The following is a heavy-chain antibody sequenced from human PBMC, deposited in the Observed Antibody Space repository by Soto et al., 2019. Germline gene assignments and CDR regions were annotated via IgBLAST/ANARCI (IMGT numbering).Heavy chain of an antibody. Sequence: SETLSLTCTVSGGSISSGGYYWSWIRQHPGKGLEWIGYIYYSGSTYYNPSLKSRVTISVDTSKNQFSLKLSSVTAADTAVYYCARGWRLRKSPKSYGSGETPGYYYYYMDVWGKGTTVTVSS. CDR1: GGSISSGGYY. V-gene: IGHV4-31*03. CDR2: IYYSGST. D-gene: IGHD3-10*01. J-gene: IGHJ6*03. CDR3: ARGWRLRKSPKSYGSGETPGYYYYYMDV.